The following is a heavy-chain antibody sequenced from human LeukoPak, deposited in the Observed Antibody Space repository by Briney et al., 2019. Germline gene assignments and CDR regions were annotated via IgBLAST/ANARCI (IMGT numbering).Heavy chain of an antibody. J-gene: IGHJ4*02. D-gene: IGHD6-13*01. CDR3: ARPWVDSSSWTTFDY. CDR2: IYYSGST. CDR1: GGSISSSSYY. Sequence: SETLSLTCTVSGGSISSSSYYWGWIRQPPGKGLEWIGSIYYSGSTYYNPSLKSRVTISVDTSKNQFSLKLSSVTAADTAVYYCARPWVDSSSWTTFDYWGQGTLVTVSS. V-gene: IGHV4-39*01.